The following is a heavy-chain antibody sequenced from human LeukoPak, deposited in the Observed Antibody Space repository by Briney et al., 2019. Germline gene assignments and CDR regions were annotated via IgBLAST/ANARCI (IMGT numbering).Heavy chain of an antibody. Sequence: TGGSLRLSCAASGFTFSSYAMHWVRQAPGKGLEWVAVISYDGSNKYYADSVKGRFTISRDNSKNTLYLQMNSLRAEDTAVYYCAKALVATPVWAFDIWGQGTMVTVSS. J-gene: IGHJ3*02. D-gene: IGHD5-12*01. CDR1: GFTFSSYA. V-gene: IGHV3-30*04. CDR3: AKALVATPVWAFDI. CDR2: ISYDGSNK.